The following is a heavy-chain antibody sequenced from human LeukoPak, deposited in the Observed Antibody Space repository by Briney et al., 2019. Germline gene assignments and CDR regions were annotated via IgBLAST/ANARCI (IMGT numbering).Heavy chain of an antibody. D-gene: IGHD1-26*01. Sequence: SETLSLTCTVSGGSISSYYWSWIRQPPGKGLEWIGYIYYSGSTNYNPSLKSRVTISVDTSKNQFSLKLSSVTAADTAVYYCARGSGSYSHDFDPWGRGTLVTVSS. CDR3: ARGSGSYSHDFDP. CDR1: GGSISSYY. J-gene: IGHJ5*02. CDR2: IYYSGST. V-gene: IGHV4-59*01.